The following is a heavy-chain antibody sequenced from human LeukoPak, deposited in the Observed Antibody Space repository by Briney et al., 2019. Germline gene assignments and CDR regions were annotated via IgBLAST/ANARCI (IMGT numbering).Heavy chain of an antibody. J-gene: IGHJ6*02. V-gene: IGHV3-30*04. CDR3: ARDQSPDYYYGMDV. Sequence: GGSLRLSCAASGFTFSSYAMSWVRQAPGKGLEWVAVISYDGSNKYYADSVKGRFTISRDNSKNTLYLQMNSLRAEDTAVYYCARDQSPDYYYGMDVWGQGTTVTVSS. CDR2: ISYDGSNK. CDR1: GFTFSSYA.